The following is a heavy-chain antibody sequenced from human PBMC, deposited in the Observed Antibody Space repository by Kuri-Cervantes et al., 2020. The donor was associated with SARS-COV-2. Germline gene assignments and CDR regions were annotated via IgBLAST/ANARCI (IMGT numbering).Heavy chain of an antibody. J-gene: IGHJ4*02. CDR2: INPNSGGT. V-gene: IGHV1-2*06. CDR1: GNTFTGYY. D-gene: IGHD2-21*01. Sequence: ASVKVSCKASGNTFTGYYMHWVRQAPGQGLEWMGRINPNSGGTNYAQKFQGRVTMTRDTSISTAYMELSRLRSDDTAVYYCASQPGGGASEYYFDYWGQGTLVTVSS. CDR3: ASQPGGGASEYYFDY.